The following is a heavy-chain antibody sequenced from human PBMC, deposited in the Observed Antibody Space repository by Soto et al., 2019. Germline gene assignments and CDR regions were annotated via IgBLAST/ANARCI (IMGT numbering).Heavy chain of an antibody. CDR2: IYYSGST. V-gene: IGHV4-39*01. Sequence: QLQLQESGPGLVKPSETLSLTCTVSGGSISSSSYYWGWIRQPPGKGLEWIGSIYYSGSTYYNPSLKSRVTISVDTSKNQFTLKLSSVTAAETAVYYCARTVPSYSYPEGAWDYWVQGPLVTASS. J-gene: IGHJ4*02. CDR1: GGSISSSSYY. D-gene: IGHD5-18*01. CDR3: ARTVPSYSYPEGAWDY.